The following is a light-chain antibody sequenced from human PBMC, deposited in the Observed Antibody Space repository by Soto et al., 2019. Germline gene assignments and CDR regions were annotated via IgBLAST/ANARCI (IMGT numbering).Light chain of an antibody. CDR1: QSVSSN. J-gene: IGKJ4*01. CDR3: HHNNKWPLLT. CDR2: GAS. Sequence: EIVMTQSPATLSVSPGERATLSCRASQSVSSNLAWYQQKPGQAPRLLIYGASTRATGIPARFSGSGSGTELTLTIRSLQSEDFAVYYCHHNNKWPLLTFGGGTKVEIK. V-gene: IGKV3-15*01.